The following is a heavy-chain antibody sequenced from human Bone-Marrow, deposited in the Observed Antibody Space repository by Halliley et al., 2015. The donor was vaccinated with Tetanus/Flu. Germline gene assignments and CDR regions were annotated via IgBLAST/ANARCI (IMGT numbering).Heavy chain of an antibody. J-gene: IGHJ4*02. CDR3: ARSSGWYSLDY. D-gene: IGHD6-19*01. V-gene: IGHV4-4*02. Sequence: LEWIGEISHSGSTKYNPSLKSRVPISADRSKNHFSLILTSLTDADTAVYYCARSSGWYSLDYWGQGTLVTVSS. CDR2: ISHSGST.